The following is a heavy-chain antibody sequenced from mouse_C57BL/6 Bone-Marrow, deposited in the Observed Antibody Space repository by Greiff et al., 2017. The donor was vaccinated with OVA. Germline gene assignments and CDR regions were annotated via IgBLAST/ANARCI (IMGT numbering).Heavy chain of an antibody. CDR2: IYPGGGYT. CDR3: ATYSNYWYYFDY. V-gene: IGHV1-63*01. D-gene: IGHD2-5*01. Sequence: VQLKESGAELVRPGTSVKMSCKASGYTFTNYWIGWAKQRPGHGLEWIGDIYPGGGYTNYNEKFKGKATLTADKSSSTAYMQFSSLTSEDSAIYYCATYSNYWYYFDYWGQGTTLTVSS. J-gene: IGHJ2*01. CDR1: GYTFTNYW.